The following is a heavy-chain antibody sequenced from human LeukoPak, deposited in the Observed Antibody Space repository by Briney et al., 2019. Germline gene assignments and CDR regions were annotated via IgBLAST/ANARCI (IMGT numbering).Heavy chain of an antibody. D-gene: IGHD6-19*01. CDR3: AKDQGRYSSGWYDY. Sequence: GGSLRLSCAASGFTFSSYGMHWVRQAPGKGLEWVAVISYDGSNKYYADSVKGRFTISRDNSKNTLYLQMNSLRAEGTAVYYCAKDQGRYSSGWYDYWGQGTLVTVSS. V-gene: IGHV3-30*18. CDR2: ISYDGSNK. CDR1: GFTFSSYG. J-gene: IGHJ4*02.